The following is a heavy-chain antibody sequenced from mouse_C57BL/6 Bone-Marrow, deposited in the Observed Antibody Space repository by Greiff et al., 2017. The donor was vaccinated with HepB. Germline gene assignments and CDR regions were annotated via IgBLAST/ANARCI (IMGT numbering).Heavy chain of an antibody. Sequence: EVKVVESGGDLVKPGGSLKLSCAASGFTFSSYGMSWVRQTPDKRLEWVATISSGGSYTYYPDSVKGRFTISRDNAKNTLYLQMSSLKSEDTAMYYCARRSNSWFAYWGQGTLVTVSA. D-gene: IGHD2-5*01. V-gene: IGHV5-6*02. CDR2: ISSGGSYT. CDR1: GFTFSSYG. CDR3: ARRSNSWFAY. J-gene: IGHJ3*01.